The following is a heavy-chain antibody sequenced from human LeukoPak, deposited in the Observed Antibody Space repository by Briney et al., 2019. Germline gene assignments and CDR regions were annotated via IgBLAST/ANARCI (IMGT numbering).Heavy chain of an antibody. D-gene: IGHD2-21*02. V-gene: IGHV3-23*01. Sequence: PGGSLRLSCVASGFTFSSYAVSWVHQAPGKGLEWVSAISGSGGSTYYADSVKGRFTISRDNSKNTLFVQMNSLRAEDTAVYYCAKAGGDYYYYYAMDVWGRGTTVTVSS. CDR3: AKAGGDYYYYYAMDV. J-gene: IGHJ6*02. CDR1: GFTFSSYA. CDR2: ISGSGGST.